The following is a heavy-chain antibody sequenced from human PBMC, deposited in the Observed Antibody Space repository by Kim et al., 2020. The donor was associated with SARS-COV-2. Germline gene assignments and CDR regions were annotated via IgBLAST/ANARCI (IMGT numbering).Heavy chain of an antibody. CDR3: ARGGSCSFEY. Sequence: GGSLRLSCAASGFNFREYWMRWVRQSPGKGLEWVADLNEDGSEKFYMDSVRGRFTISRDNAKNSLFLQMNSLRAEDAALYYCARGGSCSFEYWGQGSLVTVSS. V-gene: IGHV3-7*01. CDR1: GFNFREYW. J-gene: IGHJ4*02. D-gene: IGHD6-19*01. CDR2: LNEDGSEK.